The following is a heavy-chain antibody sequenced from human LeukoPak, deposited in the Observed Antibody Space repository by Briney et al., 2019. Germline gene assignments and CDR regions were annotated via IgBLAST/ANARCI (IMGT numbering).Heavy chain of an antibody. V-gene: IGHV3-23*01. CDR1: GFTFSSYA. Sequence: GGSLRLSCAASGFTFSSYAMSWVRQAPGKGLEWVSAISGSGGSAYYADSVKGRFTISRNNSKNTVSLQMNSLRAEDTAVYYCARVRDGYNAVFDLWGQGTLVTVSS. CDR3: ARVRDGYNAVFDL. D-gene: IGHD5-24*01. CDR2: ISGSGGSA. J-gene: IGHJ4*02.